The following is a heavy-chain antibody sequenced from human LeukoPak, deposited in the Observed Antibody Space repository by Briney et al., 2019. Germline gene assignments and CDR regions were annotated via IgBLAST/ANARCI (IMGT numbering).Heavy chain of an antibody. CDR2: ISGSGDNT. J-gene: IGHJ4*02. CDR3: ARDYYDSSGYWPLDY. Sequence: PGGSLRLSCAASGFTFSSYAMSWVRQAPGKGLEWVSGISGSGDNTYYADSVKGRFTISRDNSKNTLYLQMNSLRAEDTAVYYCARDYYDSSGYWPLDYWGQGTLVTVSS. V-gene: IGHV3-23*01. D-gene: IGHD3-22*01. CDR1: GFTFSSYA.